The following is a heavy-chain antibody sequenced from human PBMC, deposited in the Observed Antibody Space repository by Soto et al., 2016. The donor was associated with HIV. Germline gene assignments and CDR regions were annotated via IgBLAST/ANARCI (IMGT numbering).Heavy chain of an antibody. J-gene: IGHJ4*02. CDR1: GGTFNIYT. CDR3: ARDSRSGYASFDY. V-gene: IGHV1-2*02. D-gene: IGHD5-12*01. Sequence: QAQLVQSGAEVKKPGSSVKVSCKASGGTFNIYTVNWVRQAPGQGLEWMGWINPNSGGTNYAQKFQGRVTMTRDTSISTAYMELSRLRSDDTAVYYCARDSRSGYASFDYWGQGTLVTVSS. CDR2: INPNSGGT.